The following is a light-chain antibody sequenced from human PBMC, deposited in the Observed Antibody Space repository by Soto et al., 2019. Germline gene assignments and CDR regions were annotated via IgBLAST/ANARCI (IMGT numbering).Light chain of an antibody. V-gene: IGLV1-47*01. CDR1: SSNIGSNY. J-gene: IGLJ3*02. CDR3: AAWDDSLSGQV. Sequence: QSVLTQPPSASGTPGQRVTISCSGSSSNIGSNYVYWYQQLPGTAPKLLIYRNNERPSGVPDRCSGSKSGTSASLAISGLRSEDEADYYCAAWDDSLSGQVFGGGTKLTVL. CDR2: RNN.